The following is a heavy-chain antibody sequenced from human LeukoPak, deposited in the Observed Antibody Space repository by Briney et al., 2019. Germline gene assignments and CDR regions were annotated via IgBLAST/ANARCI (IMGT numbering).Heavy chain of an antibody. CDR1: GFNFSSYS. V-gene: IGHV3-21*01. J-gene: IGHJ4*02. Sequence: GGSLRLSCAASGFNFSSYSMNWVRQAPGKGLEWVSSISSSSSFRYYADSVKGRFTISRDNAKNSLYLQMSSLRAEDTAVYYCARESSGYFYWGQGTLVTVSS. D-gene: IGHD3-22*01. CDR2: ISSSSSFR. CDR3: ARESSGYFY.